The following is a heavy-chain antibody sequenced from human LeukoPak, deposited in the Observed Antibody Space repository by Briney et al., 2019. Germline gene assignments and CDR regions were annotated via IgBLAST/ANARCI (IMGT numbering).Heavy chain of an antibody. CDR2: INHSGST. Sequence: SETLSLTCAVYGGSFSGFYWTWIRQSPGKGLQWIGEINHSGSTNYNPSLKSRVTISVDTSKNQFSLKLSSVTAADTAVYYCAREVGIAVAGTRPFDYWGQGTLVTVSS. D-gene: IGHD6-19*01. V-gene: IGHV4-34*01. CDR1: GGSFSGFY. CDR3: AREVGIAVAGTRPFDY. J-gene: IGHJ4*02.